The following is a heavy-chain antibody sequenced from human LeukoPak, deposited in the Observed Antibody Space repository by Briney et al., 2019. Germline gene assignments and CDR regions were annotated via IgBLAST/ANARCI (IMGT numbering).Heavy chain of an antibody. CDR3: ATRSGAIVVVPAAISSYPMVDYYYGMDV. Sequence: GSVKGSCKASGYILTELSMHWVRQAAAEGLEGRGGFDSEDGEKNYAQKSEGRVTMTEDTSTDTAYMQLSSLRSEDTAVYYCATRSGAIVVVPAAISSYPMVDYYYGMDVWGQGTTVTVSS. J-gene: IGHJ6*02. D-gene: IGHD2-2*02. CDR2: FDSEDGEK. V-gene: IGHV1-24*01. CDR1: GYILTELS.